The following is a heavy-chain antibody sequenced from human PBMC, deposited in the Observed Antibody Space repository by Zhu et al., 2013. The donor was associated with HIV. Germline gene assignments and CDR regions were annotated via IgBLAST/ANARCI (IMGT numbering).Heavy chain of an antibody. Sequence: QVRLVQSGAEVKKPGASVKVSCKASGSTFTGYYIHWMRQAPGQGLEWMGWINPNSGGTNYAQNFQGRVTMTRDTSITTAYMDLMRLTSDDTAVYYCARGYEEGVGVATPGNYWGQGTLVTVSS. V-gene: IGHV1-2*02. CDR3: ARGYEEGVGVATPGNY. J-gene: IGHJ4*02. D-gene: IGHD2-15*01. CDR1: GSTFTGYY. CDR2: INPNSGGT.